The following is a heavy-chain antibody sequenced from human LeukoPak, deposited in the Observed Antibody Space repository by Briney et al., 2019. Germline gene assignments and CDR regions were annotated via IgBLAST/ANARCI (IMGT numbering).Heavy chain of an antibody. CDR1: GGSISSGDYY. Sequence: SETLSLTCTVSGGSISSGDYYWSWIRQPPGKGLEWIGYIYYSGSTYYNPSLKSRVTISVDTSKNQFSLKLSSVTAADTAVYYCARGGEPDIAVVPAPSGTCFDYWGQGTLATVSS. CDR2: IYYSGST. D-gene: IGHD2-2*01. J-gene: IGHJ4*02. V-gene: IGHV4-30-4*08. CDR3: ARGGEPDIAVVPAPSGTCFDY.